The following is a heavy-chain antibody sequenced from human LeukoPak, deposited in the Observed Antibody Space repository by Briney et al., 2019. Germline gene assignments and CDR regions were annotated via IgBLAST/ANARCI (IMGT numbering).Heavy chain of an antibody. D-gene: IGHD4-23*01. CDR3: ARDLNYGGNSGVFDI. J-gene: IGHJ3*02. V-gene: IGHV4-30-4*07. CDR2: TYYSGST. Sequence: PSETLSLTCVVSGGSIRSGGYSWNWIRQSPGKGLEWIGYTYYSGSTYYNPSLKSRLTISIDTSKNQFSLKVRSVTAADTAVYYCARDLNYGGNSGVFDIWGQGTMVTVSS. CDR1: GGSIRSGGYS.